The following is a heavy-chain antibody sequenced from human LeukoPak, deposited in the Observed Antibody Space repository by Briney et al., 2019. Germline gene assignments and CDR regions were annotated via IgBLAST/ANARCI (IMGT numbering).Heavy chain of an antibody. CDR3: AKDQGLSWQLSLYYYYGMDV. CDR2: ISWDGGST. Sequence: GGSLRLSCAASGFTFDDYTMHWVRQAPGKGLEWVSLISWDGGSTYYADSVKGRFTISRDNSKNSLYLQMNSLRTEDTALYYCAKDQGLSWQLSLYYYYGMDVWGQGTTVTVSS. V-gene: IGHV3-43*01. CDR1: GFTFDDYT. J-gene: IGHJ6*02. D-gene: IGHD6-13*01.